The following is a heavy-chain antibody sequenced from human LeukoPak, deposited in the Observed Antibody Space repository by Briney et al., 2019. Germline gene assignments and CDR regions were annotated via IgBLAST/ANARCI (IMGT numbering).Heavy chain of an antibody. CDR1: GGSVSSGSYY. J-gene: IGHJ6*02. CDR3: ARDLASRRSDFWSGYSSYYYGMDV. CDR2: IYYSGST. Sequence: PSETLSLTCAVSGGSVSSGSYYWSWIRQPPGKGLEWIGYIYYSGSTNYNPSLKSRVTISVDTSKNQFSLKLSSVTAADTAVYYCARDLASRRSDFWSGYSSYYYGMDVWGQGTTVTVSS. D-gene: IGHD3-3*01. V-gene: IGHV4-61*01.